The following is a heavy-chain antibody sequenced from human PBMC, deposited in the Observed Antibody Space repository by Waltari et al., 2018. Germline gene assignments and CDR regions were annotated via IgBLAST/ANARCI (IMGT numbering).Heavy chain of an antibody. Sequence: EVQLVESGGGLVQPGGSLRLSCAASGFTFSSYSMNGVRQAPGKGLEWVSYISSSSSTIYYADSVKGRFTISRDNAKNSLYLQMNSLRAEDTAVYYCAILSAYYFDYWGQGTLVTVSS. J-gene: IGHJ4*02. CDR3: AILSAYYFDY. D-gene: IGHD1-26*01. CDR2: ISSSSSTI. V-gene: IGHV3-48*04. CDR1: GFTFSSYS.